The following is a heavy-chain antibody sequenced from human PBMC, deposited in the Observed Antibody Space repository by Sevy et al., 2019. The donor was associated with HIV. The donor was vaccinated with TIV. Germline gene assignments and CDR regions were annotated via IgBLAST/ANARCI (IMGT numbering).Heavy chain of an antibody. CDR1: GYTFSNYY. D-gene: IGHD3-22*01. J-gene: IGHJ4*02. V-gene: IGHV1-46*01. CDR3: ARVYYYDYSGPGF. CDR2: INPSGGST. Sequence: ASVKVSCTASGYTFSNYYIHWVRQAPGQGLEWMGVINPSGGSTSYAQKFQGRVTITSDTSTSTVYMELSSLRSEDMALYYCARVYYYDYSGPGFWGQGTLVTVSS.